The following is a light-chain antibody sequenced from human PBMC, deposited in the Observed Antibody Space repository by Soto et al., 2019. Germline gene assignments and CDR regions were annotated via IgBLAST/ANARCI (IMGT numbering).Light chain of an antibody. V-gene: IGKV3-20*01. CDR3: QQYGGSLFT. CDR1: QSIESR. J-gene: IGKJ3*01. CDR2: AAS. Sequence: IVMTQSPATLSVSPGERATLSCRASQSIESRLAWYQQRPGQAPRLLIYAASRRATGIPDRFTGSGSGTDFTLTISRLEPEDFAVYYCQQYGGSLFTFGPGTKVDI.